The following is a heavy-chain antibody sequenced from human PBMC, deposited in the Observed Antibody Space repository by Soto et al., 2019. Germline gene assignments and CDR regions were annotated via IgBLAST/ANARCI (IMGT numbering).Heavy chain of an antibody. CDR2: INPNSGGT. CDR1: GYTFTGYY. J-gene: IGHJ4*02. CDR3: ARGYRSSYGFKFTDY. V-gene: IGHV1-2*02. Sequence: GASVKVSCKASGYTFTGYYMHWVRQAPGQGLEWMGWINPNSGGTNYAQKFQGRVTMTRDTSISTAYMELSRLRSDDTAVYYCARGYRSSYGFKFTDYSGPGTLVTLS. D-gene: IGHD6-6*01.